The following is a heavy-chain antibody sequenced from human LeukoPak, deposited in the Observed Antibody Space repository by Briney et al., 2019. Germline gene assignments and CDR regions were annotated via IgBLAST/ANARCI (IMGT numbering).Heavy chain of an antibody. Sequence: SETLSLTCAVYGGSFSGYYWSWIRQPPGKGLEWIGEINHSGSTNYNPSLKSRVTISVDTSKNQFSLKLSSVTAADTAVYYCAREGRFRLTNTGGARFWNGPPGHYYYMDVWGKGTTVTVSS. CDR3: AREGRFRLTNTGGARFWNGPPGHYYYMDV. D-gene: IGHD1-1*01. J-gene: IGHJ6*03. CDR1: GGSFSGYY. V-gene: IGHV4-34*01. CDR2: INHSGST.